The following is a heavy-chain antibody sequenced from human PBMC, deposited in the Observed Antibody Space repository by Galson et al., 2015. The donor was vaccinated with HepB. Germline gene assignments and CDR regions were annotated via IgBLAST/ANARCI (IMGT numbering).Heavy chain of an antibody. V-gene: IGHV4-59*08. Sequence: LSLTCTVSGGSISSYYWSWIRQPPGKGLEWIGYIYYSGSTNYNPSLKSRVTISVDTSKNQFSLKLSSVTAADTAVYYCARHSGAARRWSPDFDYWGQGTLVTVSS. CDR3: ARHSGAARRWSPDFDY. D-gene: IGHD6-6*01. J-gene: IGHJ4*02. CDR1: GGSISSYY. CDR2: IYYSGST.